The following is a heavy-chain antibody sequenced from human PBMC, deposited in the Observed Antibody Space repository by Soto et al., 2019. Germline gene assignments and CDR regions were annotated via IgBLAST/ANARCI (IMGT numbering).Heavy chain of an antibody. D-gene: IGHD2-15*01. CDR2: IIPIFGTA. CDR1: GCTFSIYA. V-gene: IGHV1-69*13. Sequence: SVKGSCKASGCTFSIYAISLVRQAPGQGLEWMGGIIPIFGTANYAQKFQGRVTITADESTSTAYMELSSLRSEDTAVYYCARDGGPNFQHWGQGTLVTVSS. CDR3: ARDGGPNFQH. J-gene: IGHJ1*01.